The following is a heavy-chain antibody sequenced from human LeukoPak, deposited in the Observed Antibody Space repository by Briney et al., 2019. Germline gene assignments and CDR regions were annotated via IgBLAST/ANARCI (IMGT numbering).Heavy chain of an antibody. J-gene: IGHJ3*02. D-gene: IGHD2/OR15-2a*01. CDR1: GFTFSSYE. CDR2: ISSSGTTK. Sequence: PGGSLRLSCAASGFTFSSYEMNWVRQGPGKGLEWVSYISSSGTTKYYADSVKGRFTLSRDNAKKSLSLQMNSLRAEDTAIYYCARSNRDAFDMWGQGTVVSPSS. V-gene: IGHV3-48*03. CDR3: ARSNRDAFDM.